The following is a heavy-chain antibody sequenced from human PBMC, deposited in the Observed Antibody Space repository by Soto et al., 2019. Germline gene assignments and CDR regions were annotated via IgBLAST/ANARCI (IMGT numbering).Heavy chain of an antibody. V-gene: IGHV4-31*03. CDR2: IYYSGST. CDR1: GGSISSGGYY. J-gene: IGHJ4*02. Sequence: SETLSLTCTVSGGSISSGGYYWSWIRQHPGKGLEWIGYIYYSGSTYYNPSLKSRVTISVDTSKNQFSLKQSSVTAADTAVYYCAREVSRTFDYWGQGTLVTVSS. CDR3: AREVSRTFDY. D-gene: IGHD2-8*01.